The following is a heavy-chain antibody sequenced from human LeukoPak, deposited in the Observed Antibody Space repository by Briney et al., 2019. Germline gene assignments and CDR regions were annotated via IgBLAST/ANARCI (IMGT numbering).Heavy chain of an antibody. Sequence: ASVKVSCKASGYTFTSYGISWVRQAPGQGLEWMGWISAYNGNTNYAQKFQGRVTMTRDTSTSTVYMELSSLRSEDTAVYYCARGSQYYGGKDPTDYWGQGTLVTVSS. D-gene: IGHD4-23*01. J-gene: IGHJ4*02. CDR1: GYTFTSYG. CDR3: ARGSQYYGGKDPTDY. V-gene: IGHV1-18*01. CDR2: ISAYNGNT.